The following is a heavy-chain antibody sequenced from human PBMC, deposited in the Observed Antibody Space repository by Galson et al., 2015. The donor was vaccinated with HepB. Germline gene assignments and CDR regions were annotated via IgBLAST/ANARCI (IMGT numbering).Heavy chain of an antibody. V-gene: IGHV3-30*18. Sequence: SLRLSCAVSGFAFNSYTMHWVRQAPGQGLEWVAVIDYDASTKYYTDSVKGRFTISRDNSKNTLYLQMNGLRAEDTAVYYCAKAMLKYWSIPLSYIMDVWGKGTTVTVSS. D-gene: IGHD2-8*02. CDR2: IDYDASTK. J-gene: IGHJ6*03. CDR1: GFAFNSYT. CDR3: AKAMLKYWSIPLSYIMDV.